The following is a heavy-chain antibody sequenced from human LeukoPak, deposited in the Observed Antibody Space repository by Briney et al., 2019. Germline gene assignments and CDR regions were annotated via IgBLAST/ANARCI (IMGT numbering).Heavy chain of an antibody. V-gene: IGHV3-74*01. J-gene: IGHJ3*01. Sequence: GGSLRLSCAASGFTFSSYWMNWVRQAPGKGLVWVSRIHPDGKNTAYADSVKGRFTISRDNARNTLFLQMNSLRAEDAAVYYCAGYVDTVRYDAFDVWGQGTMVTVSS. D-gene: IGHD5-18*01. CDR3: AGYVDTVRYDAFDV. CDR1: GFTFSSYW. CDR2: IHPDGKNT.